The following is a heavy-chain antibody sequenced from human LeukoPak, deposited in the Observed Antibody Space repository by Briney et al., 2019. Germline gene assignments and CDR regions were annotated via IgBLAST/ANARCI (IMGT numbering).Heavy chain of an antibody. CDR1: GFTFSSYS. Sequence: GGSLRLSCAASGFTFSSYSMNWVRQAPGKGLEWLSSISSSSSYIYYADSVKGRFTISRDNAKNSLYLQMNSLRAEDTAVYYCARDPEVDTAMVLFDYWGQGTLVTVSS. J-gene: IGHJ4*02. CDR2: ISSSSSYI. D-gene: IGHD5-18*01. V-gene: IGHV3-21*01. CDR3: ARDPEVDTAMVLFDY.